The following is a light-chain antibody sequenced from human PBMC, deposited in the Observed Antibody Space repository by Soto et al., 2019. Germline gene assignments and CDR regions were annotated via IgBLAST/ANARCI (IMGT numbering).Light chain of an antibody. Sequence: NFMLTQPHSVSESPGKTVTISCTRSRGSIASSYVHWYQQRPGSVPTTLIYEDNERPSGIPGRFSGSIDSSSNSASLAISGLRTEDEADYYCQSYDRSSPVVFGGGTKLTVL. CDR3: QSYDRSSPVV. CDR1: RGSIASSY. V-gene: IGLV6-57*04. J-gene: IGLJ2*01. CDR2: EDN.